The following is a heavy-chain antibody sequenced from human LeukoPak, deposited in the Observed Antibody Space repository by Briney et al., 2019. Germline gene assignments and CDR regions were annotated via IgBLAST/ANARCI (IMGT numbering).Heavy chain of an antibody. CDR3: AKARKRGYAYGSVDS. CDR1: GFIFDDYT. Sequence: GGSLRLSCAASGFIFDDYTMHWVRQAPAKGLEWVSVISWDGGNSFYADSVKGRFTVSRDNNRKSLYLQMHSLRPEDTAFYYCAKARKRGYAYGSVDSWGQRTLVTVPS. V-gene: IGHV3-43*01. D-gene: IGHD5-18*01. J-gene: IGHJ4*02. CDR2: ISWDGGNS.